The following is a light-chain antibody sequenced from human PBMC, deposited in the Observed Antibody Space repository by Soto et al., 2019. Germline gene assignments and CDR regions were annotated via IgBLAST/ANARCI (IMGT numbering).Light chain of an antibody. Sequence: EIVMTQSPATLSVSAGERVTLSCRASQSVATYVTWYQQKPGQAPRLLIYDASIRATDVPARFSGSGSGTEFTLTITSLQSEDFAVYYCQHYHQWPSFSFGPGTKV. CDR1: QSVATY. V-gene: IGKV3-15*01. J-gene: IGKJ2*01. CDR2: DAS. CDR3: QHYHQWPSFS.